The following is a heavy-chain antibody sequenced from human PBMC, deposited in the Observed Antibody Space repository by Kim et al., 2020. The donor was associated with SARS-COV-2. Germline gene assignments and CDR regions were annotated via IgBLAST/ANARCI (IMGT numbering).Heavy chain of an antibody. V-gene: IGHV4-4*09. Sequence: YNPSLKSRVTISVDTSKNQFSLKLSSVTAADTAVYYCASSWYGAGYYFDYWGQGTLVTVSS. CDR3: ASSWYGAGYYFDY. J-gene: IGHJ4*02. D-gene: IGHD6-13*01.